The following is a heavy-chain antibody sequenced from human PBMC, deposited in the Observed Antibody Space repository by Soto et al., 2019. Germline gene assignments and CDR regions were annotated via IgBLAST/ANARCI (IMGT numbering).Heavy chain of an antibody. CDR2: IWYDGSNK. V-gene: IGHV3-33*01. J-gene: IGHJ4*02. D-gene: IGHD5-12*01. Sequence: LRLSCAASGFTFSSYGMHWVRQAPGKGLEWVAVIWYDGSNKYYADSVKGRFTISRDNSKNTLYLQMNSLRAEDTAVYYCARAYSSGPMDYWGQGTLVTVSS. CDR1: GFTFSSYG. CDR3: ARAYSSGPMDY.